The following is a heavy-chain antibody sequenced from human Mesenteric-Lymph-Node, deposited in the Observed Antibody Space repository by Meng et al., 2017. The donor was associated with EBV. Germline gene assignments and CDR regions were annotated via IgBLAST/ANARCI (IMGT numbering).Heavy chain of an antibody. CDR1: GGSFSGYY. D-gene: IGHD4-11*01. V-gene: IGHV4-34*01. CDR3: ASRGDGIYSNYDWFDR. CDR2: INHSGVA. J-gene: IGHJ5*02. Sequence: QGQLQQWGAGLLKPSEHLSLTCGVYGGSFSGYYWSWIRQPPGKGLEWIGEINHSGVASYNPSLRSRVTISLDTSKNQFSLKLNSVTAADTAVYYCASRGDGIYSNYDWFDRWGQGTLVTVSS.